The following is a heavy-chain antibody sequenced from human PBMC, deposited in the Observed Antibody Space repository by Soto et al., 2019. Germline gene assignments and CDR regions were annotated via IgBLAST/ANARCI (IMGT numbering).Heavy chain of an antibody. CDR2: ISAYNGNT. CDR1: GYTFTGHY. Sequence: ASVKVSCKASGYTFTGHYMRWVRQAPGQGLEWMGWISAYNGNTNYAQKLQGRVTMTTDTSMSTAYMELRSLRSDDTAVYYCARDWAAGGPFDYWGQGTLVTVSS. CDR3: ARDWAAGGPFDY. J-gene: IGHJ4*02. V-gene: IGHV1-18*04. D-gene: IGHD6-13*01.